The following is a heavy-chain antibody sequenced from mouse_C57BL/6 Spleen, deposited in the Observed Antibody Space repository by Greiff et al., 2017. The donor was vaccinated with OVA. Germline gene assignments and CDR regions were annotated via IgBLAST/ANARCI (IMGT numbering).Heavy chain of an antibody. CDR3: AREDPPAYAMDY. V-gene: IGHV1-81*01. J-gene: IGHJ4*01. CDR2: IYPRSGNT. Sequence: QVQLKQSGAELARPGASVKLSCKASGYTFTSYGISWVKQRTGQGLEWIGEIYPRSGNTYYNEKFKGKATLTADKSSSTAYMELRSLTSEDSAVYFCAREDPPAYAMDYWGQGTSVTVSS. CDR1: GYTFTSYG.